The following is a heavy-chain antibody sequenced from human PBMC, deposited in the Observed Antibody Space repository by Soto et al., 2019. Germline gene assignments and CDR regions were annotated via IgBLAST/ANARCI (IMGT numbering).Heavy chain of an antibody. Sequence: PGGSLRLSWAASGFTFSSYWMSWVRQAPGKWLEWVANIKQDGSEKYYVDSVKGRFTISRDNAKNALYLQMNSLRAEDTAVYYCARDRYCSSTSCYTYYYYGMDVWGQGTTVTVSS. CDR1: GFTFSSYW. V-gene: IGHV3-7*03. CDR3: ARDRYCSSTSCYTYYYYGMDV. J-gene: IGHJ6*02. CDR2: IKQDGSEK. D-gene: IGHD2-2*02.